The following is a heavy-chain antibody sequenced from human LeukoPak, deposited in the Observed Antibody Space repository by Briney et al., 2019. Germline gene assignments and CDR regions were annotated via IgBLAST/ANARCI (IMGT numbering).Heavy chain of an antibody. CDR2: INHSGST. V-gene: IGHV4-34*01. J-gene: IGHJ5*02. CDR3: ARGSGSWWANWFDP. D-gene: IGHD6-13*01. CDR1: GGSFSGYY. Sequence: KSSETLSLTCAVYGGSFSGYYWSWIRQPPGKGLEWIGEINHSGSTNYNPSLKSRVTISVVTSKNQFSLKLSSVTAADTAVYYCARGSGSWWANWFDPWGQGTLVTVSS.